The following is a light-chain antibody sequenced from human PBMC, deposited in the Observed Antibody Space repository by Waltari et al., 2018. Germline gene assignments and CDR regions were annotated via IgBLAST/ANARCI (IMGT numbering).Light chain of an antibody. J-gene: IGKJ2*01. V-gene: IGKV1-39*01. CDR1: QSISSS. CDR3: QQYYSTLYT. Sequence: DIQMTQSPSSLSASVGDRVTITCRASQSISSSLNWFQKKPGKAPKLLIATASSLQIGVPSRFSGSGSGTDFTLTISSLQPEDFATYYCQQYYSTLYTFGQGTKLDIK. CDR2: TAS.